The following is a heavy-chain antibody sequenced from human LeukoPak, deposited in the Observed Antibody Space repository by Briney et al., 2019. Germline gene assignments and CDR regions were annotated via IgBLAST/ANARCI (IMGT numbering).Heavy chain of an antibody. V-gene: IGHV3-9*01. CDR3: AKDMRSGFRPSYYFDY. CDR1: GFTFDDYA. J-gene: IGHJ4*02. CDR2: ISWNSGSI. Sequence: GGSLRLSCAASGFTFDDYAMHWVRQAPGKGLEWVSGISWNSGSIGYADSVKGRFTISRDNAKNSLYLQMNSLRAEDTALYYCAKDMRSGFRPSYYFDYWGQGTLVTVSS.